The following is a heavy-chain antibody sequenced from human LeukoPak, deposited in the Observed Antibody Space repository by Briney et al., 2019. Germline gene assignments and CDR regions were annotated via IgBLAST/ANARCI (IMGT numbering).Heavy chain of an antibody. J-gene: IGHJ4*02. CDR3: ARGVLWFGEFIDY. Sequence: ASVKVSCKASGYTFTGYYMHWVRQAPGQGLEWMGWINPNSGGTNYAQKFQGRVTMTRDTSISTAYMELSRLRPDDTAVYYCARGVLWFGEFIDYWDQGTLVTVSS. CDR1: GYTFTGYY. D-gene: IGHD3-10*01. V-gene: IGHV1-2*02. CDR2: INPNSGGT.